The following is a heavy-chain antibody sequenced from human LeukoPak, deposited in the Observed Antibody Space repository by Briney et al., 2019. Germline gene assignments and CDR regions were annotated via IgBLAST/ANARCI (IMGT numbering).Heavy chain of an antibody. D-gene: IGHD3-22*01. Sequence: SETLPLTCTVSGGSISSGDYYWSWIRQPPGQGLEWIGYIYYSGSTYYNPSLKSRVTISVDTSKNQFSLKLSSVTAADTAVYYCARGRDSSGYPHYFDYWGQGTLVTVSS. V-gene: IGHV4-30-4*01. J-gene: IGHJ4*02. CDR3: ARGRDSSGYPHYFDY. CDR2: IYYSGST. CDR1: GGSISSGDYY.